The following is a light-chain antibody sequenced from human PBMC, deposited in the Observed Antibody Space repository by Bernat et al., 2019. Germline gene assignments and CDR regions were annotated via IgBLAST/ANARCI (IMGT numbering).Light chain of an antibody. CDR2: DVR. CDR1: SSDVGGYNY. Sequence: SALTQPASVSGSPGQSITISCTGTSSDVGGYNYVSWYQQHPGRAPKLMIYDVRDRPSGISNRFSGSKSGNTASLTISGLLAEDEADYYCSSYTSSGTLVFGGGTRLTVL. CDR3: SSYTSSGTLV. J-gene: IGLJ3*02. V-gene: IGLV2-14*03.